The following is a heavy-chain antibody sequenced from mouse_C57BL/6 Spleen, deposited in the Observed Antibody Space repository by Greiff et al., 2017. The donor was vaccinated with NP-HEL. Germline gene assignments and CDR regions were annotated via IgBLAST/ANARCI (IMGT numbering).Heavy chain of an antibody. Sequence: EVKLVESEGGLVQPGSSMKLSCTASGFTFSDYYMAWVRQVPEKGLEWVANINYDGSSTYYLDSLKSRFIISRDNAKNILYLQMSSLKSEDTATYYCARDAGTGTTWFAYWGQGTLVTVSA. CDR1: GFTFSDYY. V-gene: IGHV5-16*01. J-gene: IGHJ3*01. CDR2: INYDGSST. D-gene: IGHD4-1*01. CDR3: ARDAGTGTTWFAY.